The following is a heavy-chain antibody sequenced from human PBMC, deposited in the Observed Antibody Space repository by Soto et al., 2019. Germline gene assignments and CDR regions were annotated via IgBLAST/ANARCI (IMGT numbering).Heavy chain of an antibody. CDR1: GFTFSSYS. Sequence: PGGSLRLSCAASGFTFSSYSMNWVRQAPGKGLEWVSSISSSSSYIYYADSVKGRFTISRDNAKNSLYLQMNSLRAEDTAVYYCARDLSPWFGSSRWNGMDVWGQGTTVTVSS. D-gene: IGHD3-10*01. CDR2: ISSSSSYI. V-gene: IGHV3-21*01. J-gene: IGHJ6*02. CDR3: ARDLSPWFGSSRWNGMDV.